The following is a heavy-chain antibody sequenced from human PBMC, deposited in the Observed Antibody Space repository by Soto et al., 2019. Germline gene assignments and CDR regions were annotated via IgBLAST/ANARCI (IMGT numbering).Heavy chain of an antibody. J-gene: IGHJ5*02. V-gene: IGHV4-34*01. D-gene: IGHD2-2*01. CDR3: ARDSGGSTSSNNWFDP. Sequence: QVQLQQWGAGLLKPSETLSLTCAVYGGSFSGYYWSWIRQPPGKGLEWIGEINHSGSTNYNPSLKSRVTISVDTSKNQFSLKLSSVTAADTAVYYCARDSGGSTSSNNWFDPWGQGTLVTVSS. CDR1: GGSFSGYY. CDR2: INHSGST.